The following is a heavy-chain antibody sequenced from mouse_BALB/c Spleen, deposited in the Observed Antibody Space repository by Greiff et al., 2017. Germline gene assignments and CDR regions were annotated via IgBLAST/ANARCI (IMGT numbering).Heavy chain of an antibody. V-gene: IGHV5-9-3*01. CDR3: ARCGFAY. CDR1: GFTFSSYA. CDR2: ISSGGSYT. J-gene: IGHJ3*01. Sequence: EVQRVESGGGLVKPGGSLKLSCAASGFTFSSYAMSWVRQTPEKRLEWVATISSGGSYTYYPDSVKGRFTISRDNAKNTLYRQMSSLRSEDTAMYYCARCGFAYWGQGTLVTVSA.